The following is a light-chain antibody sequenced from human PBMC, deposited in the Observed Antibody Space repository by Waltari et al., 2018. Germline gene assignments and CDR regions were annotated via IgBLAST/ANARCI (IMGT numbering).Light chain of an antibody. CDR2: AAS. CDR1: QSISSY. Sequence: DIQMTLSPSPPSASVGDRVTITCRASQSISSYLNWYHHKPGQAPKLLIYAASSLQSWVPSRFSDSGAGTDFTLTICSLQPEDCATYYCQQSDSTPWTFGQGTKVEIK. J-gene: IGKJ1*01. CDR3: QQSDSTPWT. V-gene: IGKV1-39*01.